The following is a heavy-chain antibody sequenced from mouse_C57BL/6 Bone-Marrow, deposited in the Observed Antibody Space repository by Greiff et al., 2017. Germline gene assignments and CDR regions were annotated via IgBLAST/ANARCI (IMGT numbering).Heavy chain of an antibody. CDR2: LHPKSGST. V-gene: IGHV1-64*01. CDR1: GYTFTSYW. D-gene: IGHD1-1*01. J-gene: IGHJ4*01. CDR3: ARSRIYYYGSPYAMDY. Sequence: VQLQQPGAELVKPGASVKLSCKASGYTFTSYWMHWVKQSPGQGLEWIGMLHPKSGSTNYNEKFKSKATLTVDTSSSTAYMQLSSLTSEDSAVYYCARSRIYYYGSPYAMDYWGQGTSVTVSS.